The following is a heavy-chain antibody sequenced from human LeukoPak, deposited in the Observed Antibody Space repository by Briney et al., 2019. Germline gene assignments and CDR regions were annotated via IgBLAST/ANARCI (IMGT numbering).Heavy chain of an antibody. CDR1: GFTYSSYS. CDR3: ARDPSDYDFWSGYYVPYYFDY. D-gene: IGHD3-3*01. Sequence: PGGSLRLSCAASGFTYSSYSMNWLRQAPGKGLEWVSSISSSSSYIYYADSVKGRFTISRDNAKNSLYLQMNSLRAEDTAVYYCARDPSDYDFWSGYYVPYYFDYWGQGTLVTVSS. CDR2: ISSSSSYI. J-gene: IGHJ4*02. V-gene: IGHV3-21*01.